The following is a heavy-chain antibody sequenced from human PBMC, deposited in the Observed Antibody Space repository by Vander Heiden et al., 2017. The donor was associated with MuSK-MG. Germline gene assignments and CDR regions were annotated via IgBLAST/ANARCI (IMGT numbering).Heavy chain of an antibody. D-gene: IGHD2-15*01. CDR2: ISYDGSNK. V-gene: IGHV3-30*18. CDR3: AKPAGYCSGGSCRGVFDY. Sequence: QVQLVESGGGVVQPGRSLRLSCAASGFTFSSDGMHWVRQAPGKGLEWVAVISYDGSNKYYADSVKGRFTISRDNSKNTLYLQMNSLRAEDTAVYYCAKPAGYCSGGSCRGVFDYWGQGTLVTVSS. J-gene: IGHJ4*02. CDR1: GFTFSSDG.